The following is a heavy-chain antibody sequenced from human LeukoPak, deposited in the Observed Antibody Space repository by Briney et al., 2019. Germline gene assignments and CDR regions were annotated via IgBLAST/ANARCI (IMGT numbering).Heavy chain of an antibody. D-gene: IGHD6-13*01. CDR3: ARTTKYSSSWFLAFDI. CDR2: ISSSGSTI. CDR1: GFTFSSYE. Sequence: GGSLRLSCAASGFTFSSYEMNWVRQAPGKGLEWVSYISSSGSTIYYADSVKGRFTISRDNAKNSLYLQMNSLRAEDTAVYYCARTTKYSSSWFLAFDIWGQGTMATVSS. J-gene: IGHJ3*02. V-gene: IGHV3-48*03.